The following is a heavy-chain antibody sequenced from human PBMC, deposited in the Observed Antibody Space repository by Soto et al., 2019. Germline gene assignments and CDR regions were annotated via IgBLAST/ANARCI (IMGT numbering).Heavy chain of an antibody. CDR3: ARGSTDSYPWSRIFDL. Sequence: GGSLRLSCVASGLTFGSRAMSWVRQAPGEGLQWVSTITDTGGDAKYADSVRGRFVISRDNSKKILYLQMTSLTAEDSAMYFCARGSTDSYPWSRIFDLLGRGTLVTVSS. CDR1: GLTFGSRA. D-gene: IGHD3-3*01. V-gene: IGHV3-23*01. CDR2: ITDTGGDA. J-gene: IGHJ4*02.